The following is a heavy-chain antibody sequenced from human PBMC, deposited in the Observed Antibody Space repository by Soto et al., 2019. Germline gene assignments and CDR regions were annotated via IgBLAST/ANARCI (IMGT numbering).Heavy chain of an antibody. CDR3: ARSACYYPACYPYYYYVDV. CDR2: VSVTGDAT. V-gene: IGHV3-23*01. Sequence: GGSLRLSCAASEFNFNNYAFNWVRQAPGRGLEWISTVSVTGDATYYADSVRGRFTISRDNSRSTLFLQMSSLRAEDTAVYYCARSACYYPACYPYYYYVDVWGKGTTVTVSS. J-gene: IGHJ6*03. D-gene: IGHD3-10*01. CDR1: EFNFNNYA.